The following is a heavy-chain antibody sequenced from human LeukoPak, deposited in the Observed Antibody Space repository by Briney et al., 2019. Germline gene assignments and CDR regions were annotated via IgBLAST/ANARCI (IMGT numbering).Heavy chain of an antibody. CDR1: GFTFSNAW. V-gene: IGHV3-15*01. Sequence: GGSLRLSCAASGFTFSNAWMSWVRQAPGKGLEWVGRIQSKTDGGTTAYGAPVKGRFTVSRADSKNTLYLQMNSLKTEDTAVYYCTKYYSDSTGYYLGDYWGQGTLVTVSS. D-gene: IGHD3-22*01. J-gene: IGHJ4*02. CDR2: IQSKTDGGTT. CDR3: TKYYSDSTGYYLGDY.